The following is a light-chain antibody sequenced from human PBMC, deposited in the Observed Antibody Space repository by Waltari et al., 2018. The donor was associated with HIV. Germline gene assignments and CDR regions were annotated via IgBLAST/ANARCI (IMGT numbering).Light chain of an antibody. CDR1: SSNIGSNY. CDR3: AAWDDSLGGRYV. CDR2: RNN. Sequence: QSVLTQPPSASGTSGQRVTISCSGSSSNIGSNYVYWYQQLPGTAPKLLIYRNNQRTSGVPDRFSGSKSGTSASLAISGLRSEDEADYYCAAWDDSLGGRYVFGTGTKVTVL. J-gene: IGLJ1*01. V-gene: IGLV1-47*01.